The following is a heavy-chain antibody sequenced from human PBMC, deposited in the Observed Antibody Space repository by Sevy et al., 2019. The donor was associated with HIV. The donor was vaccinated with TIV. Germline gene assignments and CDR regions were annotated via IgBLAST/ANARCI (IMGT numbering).Heavy chain of an antibody. J-gene: IGHJ4*02. V-gene: IGHV1-3*01. CDR2: VHAGNGHT. CDR3: ARGKGGIFGVVTGQFDY. Sequence: ASVKVSCKASGYTFSNNAIHWVRQAPGQRLEWMGWVHAGNGHTKFSEKFQDRVTISRDTSATTVYMDLTSLTSDDTAIYYCARGKGGIFGVVTGQFDYWGQGTLVTVSS. D-gene: IGHD3-3*01. CDR1: GYTFSNNA.